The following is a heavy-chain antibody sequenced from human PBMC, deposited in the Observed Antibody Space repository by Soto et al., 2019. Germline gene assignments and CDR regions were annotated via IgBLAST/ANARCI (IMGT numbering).Heavy chain of an antibody. CDR2: VSHSGGT. J-gene: IGHJ5*02. Sequence: SGTLSPTCVIYGGAFRDDYWRWIRPPPGKGLEGIGEVSHSGGTSYNPSLRSRVTVSADTSKKQFSLRLSSVTAADTAVYYCAREHLKGDSSSFFPWIQLVREFWFDPWGQGTLVTVSS. V-gene: IGHV4-34*01. CDR3: AREHLKGDSSSFFPWIQLVREFWFDP. D-gene: IGHD6-6*01. CDR1: GGAFRDDY.